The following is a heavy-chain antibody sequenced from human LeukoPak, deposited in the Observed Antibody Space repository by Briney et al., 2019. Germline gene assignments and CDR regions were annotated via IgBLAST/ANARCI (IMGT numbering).Heavy chain of an antibody. CDR1: GYSIDSGYY. Sequence: PSDTLSLTCAVSGYSIDSGYYWGWIRPPPGKGLERIGIIYHNGSTYYNPSLKSRVTISVDTSKNQFSLKLSSVTAADTAVYYCARVQDLGYSSSTSCRDWFDPWGQGTLVTVSS. J-gene: IGHJ5*02. V-gene: IGHV4-38-2*01. CDR3: ARVQDLGYSSSTSCRDWFDP. D-gene: IGHD2-2*01. CDR2: IYHNGST.